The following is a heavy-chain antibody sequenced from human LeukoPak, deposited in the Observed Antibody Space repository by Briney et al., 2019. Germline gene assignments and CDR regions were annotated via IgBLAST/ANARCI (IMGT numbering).Heavy chain of an antibody. V-gene: IGHV3-30*04. D-gene: IGHD3-9*01. CDR2: IPYDGSNK. CDR1: GFTFSSYA. CDR3: AKLGRVLTGYYGSFEAAFDI. Sequence: GGSLRLSCAASGFTFSSYAMHWVRQAPGKGLEWVAVIPYDGSNKYYADSVKGRFTISRDNSKNTLYLQMNSLRAEDTAVYYCAKLGRVLTGYYGSFEAAFDIWGQGTMVTVSS. J-gene: IGHJ3*02.